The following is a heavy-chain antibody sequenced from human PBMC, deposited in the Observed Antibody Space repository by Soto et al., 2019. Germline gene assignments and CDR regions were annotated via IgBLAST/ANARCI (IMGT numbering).Heavy chain of an antibody. CDR1: GFTFSRYV. CDR3: ARVPDLVYCSRTSCLYYFDY. D-gene: IGHD2-2*01. Sequence: GGSLRLSCVASGFTFSRYVMSWVRQAPGKGLEWVSTINSNGDSTYYADSVKGRFTISRDNSRNSLYLQVNSLRAEDTAVYYCARVPDLVYCSRTSCLYYFDYWGQGTLVTVSS. V-gene: IGHV3-23*01. CDR2: INSNGDST. J-gene: IGHJ4*02.